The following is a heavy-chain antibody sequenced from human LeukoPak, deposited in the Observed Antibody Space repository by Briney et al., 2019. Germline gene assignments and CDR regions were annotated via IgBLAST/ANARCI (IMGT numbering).Heavy chain of an antibody. CDR1: GFPFSNYG. CDR3: AHWGSSGPFDY. J-gene: IGHJ4*02. V-gene: IGHV3-30*03. Sequence: PGGSLRLSCAASGFPFSNYGMHWVRQAPGKGLEWVAVISADGIDKYYADSVKGRFTISRDNSKNALYLRMNSPRAEDTAVYYCAHWGSSGPFDYWGQGTLVTVSS. CDR2: ISADGIDK. D-gene: IGHD6-6*01.